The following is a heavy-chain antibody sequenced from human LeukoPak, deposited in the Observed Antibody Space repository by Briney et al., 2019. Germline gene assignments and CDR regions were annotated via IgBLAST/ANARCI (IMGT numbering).Heavy chain of an antibody. Sequence: ASVKVSCKASGYTFTYRYLHWVRQATGQGLEWMGWMNPNTGRTGSAQRFQGRVTMTINTSTSTAYMELRSLRSEDTAVYYCARPLRGYSPFDSWGQGTLVTVSS. CDR3: ARPLRGYSPFDS. V-gene: IGHV1-8*02. D-gene: IGHD5-12*01. J-gene: IGHJ4*02. CDR1: GYTFTYRY. CDR2: MNPNTGRT.